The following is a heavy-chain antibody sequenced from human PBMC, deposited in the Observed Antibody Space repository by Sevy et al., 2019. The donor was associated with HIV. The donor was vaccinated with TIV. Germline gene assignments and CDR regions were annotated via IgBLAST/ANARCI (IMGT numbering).Heavy chain of an antibody. CDR2: ISGSGGNT. J-gene: IGHJ5*02. D-gene: IGHD3-22*01. CDR1: GFTFSSYV. CDR3: AKEYSSGYS. V-gene: IGHV3-23*01. Sequence: GESLKISCAASGFTFSSYVLSWVRQAPGKGLEWVSTISGSGGNTYYADSVKGRFSISRDNSKNTMYLEMNSLRAEDTAVYYCAKEYSSGYSWGQGTLVTVSS.